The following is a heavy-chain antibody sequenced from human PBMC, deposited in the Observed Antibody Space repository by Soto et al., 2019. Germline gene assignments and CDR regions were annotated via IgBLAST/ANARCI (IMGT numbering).Heavy chain of an antibody. CDR1: GFTFSSYW. J-gene: IGHJ6*04. D-gene: IGHD6-13*01. V-gene: IGHV3-7*01. CDR2: IKQDGSEK. Sequence: GGSLRLSCAASGFTFSSYWMSWVRQAPGKGLEWVANIKQDGSEKYYVDSVKGRFTISRDNAKNSLYLQMNSLRAEDTAVYYFASWIAGRSYCNYGMDVWGKQT. CDR3: ASWIAGRSYCNYGMDV.